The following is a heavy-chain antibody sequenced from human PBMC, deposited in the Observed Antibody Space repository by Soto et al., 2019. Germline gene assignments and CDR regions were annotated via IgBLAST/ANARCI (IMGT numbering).Heavy chain of an antibody. CDR3: AGPTVLSRGYYSGLDV. V-gene: IGHV4-4*02. CDR1: GGSISSSNW. J-gene: IGHJ6*02. CDR2: ISHNGRS. D-gene: IGHD4-17*01. Sequence: QVQLQESGPGLVKPSGTLSLTCDVSGGSISSSNWWTWVRQPPGKVLEWIGEISHNGRSNDSPSLKRRVTMSLDKSKNQFSRQLKSVPAADTAVYFCAGPTVLSRGYYSGLDVWGQGTTVTVSS.